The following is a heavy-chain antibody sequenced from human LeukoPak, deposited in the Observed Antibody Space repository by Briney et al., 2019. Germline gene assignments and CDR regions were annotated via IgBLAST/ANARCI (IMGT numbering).Heavy chain of an antibody. D-gene: IGHD6-19*01. CDR1: GFTFNSYG. CDR2: ISYHGSDK. CDR3: AKVDYSSGWYGFFDS. V-gene: IGHV3-30*18. Sequence: GRSLRLSCTASGFTFNSYGMHWVRQAPGKGLEWVAFISYHGSDKYYADSVKGRFTIPRDNSKNTLDLQMNNLRAEDTAMYYCAKVDYSSGWYGFFDSWGQGTLVTVSS. J-gene: IGHJ4*02.